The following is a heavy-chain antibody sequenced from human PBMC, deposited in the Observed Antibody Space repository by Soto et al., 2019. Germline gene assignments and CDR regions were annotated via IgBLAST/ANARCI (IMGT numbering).Heavy chain of an antibody. CDR1: GFTFSSYW. V-gene: IGHV3-74*01. CDR3: AGGYASAISWGYYYYYGMDV. D-gene: IGHD2-2*01. CDR2: INSDGSST. Sequence: PGGSLRLSCAASGFTFSSYWMHWVRQAPGKGLVWVSRINSDGSSTSYADSVKGRFTISRDNAKNTLYLQMNSLRAEDTAVYYCAGGYASAISWGYYYYYGMDVWGQGTTVTVSS. J-gene: IGHJ6*02.